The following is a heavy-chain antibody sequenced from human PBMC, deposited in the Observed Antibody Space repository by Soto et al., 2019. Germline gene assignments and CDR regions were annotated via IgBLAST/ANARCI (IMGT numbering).Heavy chain of an antibody. V-gene: IGHV3-7*01. J-gene: IGHJ5*02. CDR2: IKQDGSEK. CDR1: GFTFSTYW. CDR3: AGGRWLRVPFSS. Sequence: EVQLVESGGGFVQPGGSLRLSCAASGFTFSTYWMGWVRQAPGKGLEWVANIKQDGSEKYYVDSVKGRFTISRDNAQNSLFLQMNSLRAEDTAVYYCAGGRWLRVPFSSWGQGTLVTVSS. D-gene: IGHD3-22*01.